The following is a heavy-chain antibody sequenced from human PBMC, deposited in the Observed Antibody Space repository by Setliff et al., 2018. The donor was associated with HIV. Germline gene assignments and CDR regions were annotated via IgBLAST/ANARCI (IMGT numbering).Heavy chain of an antibody. V-gene: IGHV4-61*05. Sequence: SETLSLTCTVSNGSISSSSYFWGWIRQPPGKGLEWIGYFYYSGTTNYNPSLKSRVTMSADTSKNQISLKVKSVTAADTAVYYCARGVVDYDFWSGSGDYYYMDVWGKGTTVTVSS. D-gene: IGHD3-3*01. J-gene: IGHJ6*03. CDR2: FYYSGTT. CDR3: ARGVVDYDFWSGSGDYYYMDV. CDR1: NGSISSSSYF.